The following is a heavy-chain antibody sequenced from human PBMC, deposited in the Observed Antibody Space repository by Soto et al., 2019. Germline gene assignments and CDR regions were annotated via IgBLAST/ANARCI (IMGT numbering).Heavy chain of an antibody. Sequence: SLRLSCAASGFTFSSYSMNWVRQAPGKGLEWVSSISSSSSYIYYADSVKGRFTISRDNAKNSLYLQMNSLRAEDTAVYYCASRGTVAVAGSTIYYYYGMDVWGQGTTVTVSS. D-gene: IGHD6-19*01. CDR1: GFTFSSYS. CDR2: ISSSSSYI. CDR3: ASRGTVAVAGSTIYYYYGMDV. V-gene: IGHV3-21*01. J-gene: IGHJ6*02.